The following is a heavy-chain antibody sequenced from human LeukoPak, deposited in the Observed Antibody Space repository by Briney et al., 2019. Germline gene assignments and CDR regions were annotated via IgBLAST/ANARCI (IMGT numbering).Heavy chain of an antibody. CDR2: ISSKAYGGTT. CDR1: GFTLGDYA. V-gene: IGHV3-49*03. CDR3: TRDRRPETDTAMVISKIAVAGRFDY. J-gene: IGHJ4*02. D-gene: IGHD5-18*01. Sequence: GESLRLSCTASGFTLGDYATSWFRQAPGKGRGWVGFISSKAYGGTTEYAASVKGRFTISRDDFKSIAYQQINSLKTEDTAVYYCTRDRRPETDTAMVISKIAVAGRFDYWGQGTLVTVSS.